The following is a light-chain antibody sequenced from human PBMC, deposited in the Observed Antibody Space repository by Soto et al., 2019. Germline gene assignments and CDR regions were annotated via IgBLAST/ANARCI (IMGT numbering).Light chain of an antibody. CDR1: PSVTNY. CDR2: GAF. V-gene: IGKV3-15*01. Sequence: EILLTQSPATLSLSPGERATLSCRASPSVTNYLAWYQQKPGQAPRLVIYGAFNRDTGIPARFSGSGSGTEFTLPISRLQSEDLEVYYCQQYNDWPRTFGQGTKVDIK. J-gene: IGKJ1*01. CDR3: QQYNDWPRT.